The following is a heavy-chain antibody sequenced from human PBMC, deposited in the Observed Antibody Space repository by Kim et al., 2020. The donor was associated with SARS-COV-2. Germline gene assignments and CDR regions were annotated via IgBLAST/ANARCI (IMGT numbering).Heavy chain of an antibody. CDR3: SKGAEWQPQGGL. V-gene: IGHV1-2*02. J-gene: IGHJ4*02. Sequence: ASVKVSCMASGYTFVDYHIHWVRQGPGQGLEWMGWINPKSGVTKTAQRFQGRVTMTRDASINTAYLYLTGLRFDDTAVYYCSKGAEWQPQGGLWGQGTLVTVSS. CDR1: GYTFVDYH. CDR2: INPKSGVT. D-gene: IGHD3-3*01.